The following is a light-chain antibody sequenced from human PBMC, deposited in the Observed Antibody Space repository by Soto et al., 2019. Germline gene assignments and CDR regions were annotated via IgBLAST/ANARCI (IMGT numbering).Light chain of an antibody. CDR3: SSYTSSSLYV. CDR2: DVS. CDR1: SSDVGGYNY. J-gene: IGLJ1*01. Sequence: QSALTQPASVSGSPGQSITISCTETSSDVGGYNYVSWYQQHPGKAPKLMIYDVSNRPSGVSNRFSGSKSGNTASLTISGLQAEDEADYYCSSYTSSSLYVFGTGTKLTFL. V-gene: IGLV2-14*01.